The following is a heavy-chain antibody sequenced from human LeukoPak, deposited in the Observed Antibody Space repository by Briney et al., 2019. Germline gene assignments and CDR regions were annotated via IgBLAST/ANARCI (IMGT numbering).Heavy chain of an antibody. V-gene: IGHV1-69*13. D-gene: IGHD3-3*02. Sequence: GASVKVSCKASGGSFSDYPINWVRQAPGQGLEWLGGIIPKYSASNYAQAFQGRVTITADESTNTAYMEMSGLRPDDTAVYYCVRPDRIFGVPAAFDAWGQGTLVAVSS. CDR1: GGSFSDYP. J-gene: IGHJ3*01. CDR3: VRPDRIFGVPAAFDA. CDR2: IIPKYSAS.